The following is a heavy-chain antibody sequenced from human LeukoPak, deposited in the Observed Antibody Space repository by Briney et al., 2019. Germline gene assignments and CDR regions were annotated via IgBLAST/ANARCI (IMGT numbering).Heavy chain of an antibody. CDR2: IRDDGSEE. D-gene: IGHD5-24*01. CDR3: AKDRGERWLQVSPDY. V-gene: IGHV3-7*03. CDR1: GFSFRSYW. Sequence: GGSLRLSCAASGFSFRSYWMSWVRQAPGKGLEWVANIRDDGSEEHYVDSVRGRFTISRDNAKNSLYLQMTGLRAEDTAVYYCAKDRGERWLQVSPDYWGQGTLVTVSS. J-gene: IGHJ4*02.